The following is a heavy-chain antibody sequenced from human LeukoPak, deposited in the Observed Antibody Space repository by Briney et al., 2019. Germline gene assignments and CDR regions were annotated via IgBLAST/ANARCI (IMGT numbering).Heavy chain of an antibody. CDR2: ISYDGSNK. V-gene: IGHV3-30*04. Sequence: PGGSLRLSCAASGFTFSSYAMHWVRQAPGKGLEWVAVISYDGSNKYYADSVKGRFTISRDISKNTLYLQMNSLRAEDTAVYYCARDEVQPLLGGFDYWGQGTLVTVSS. CDR1: GFTFSSYA. J-gene: IGHJ4*02. D-gene: IGHD2-21*02. CDR3: ARDEVQPLLGGFDY.